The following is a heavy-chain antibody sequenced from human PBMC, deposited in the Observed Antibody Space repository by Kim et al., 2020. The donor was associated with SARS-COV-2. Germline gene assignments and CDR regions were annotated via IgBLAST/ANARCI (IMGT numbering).Heavy chain of an antibody. V-gene: IGHV5-51*01. J-gene: IGHJ4*02. D-gene: IGHD5-18*01. CDR3: ARHSGDTAMVDTLFDY. Sequence: RYSPSFQGQVTITADKSISSADLQWSSLKAADTAMYYCARHSGDTAMVDTLFDYWGQGTLVTVSS.